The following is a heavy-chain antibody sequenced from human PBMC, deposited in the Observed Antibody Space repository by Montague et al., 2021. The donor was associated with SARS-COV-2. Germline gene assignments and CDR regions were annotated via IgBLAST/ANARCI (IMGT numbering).Heavy chain of an antibody. V-gene: IGHV3-53*01. CDR3: ARGEGRDAFDI. CDR2: IYSGGST. J-gene: IGHJ3*02. Sequence: SLRLSCAASGLTVSSNYMSWVRQAPGKGLEWVSVIYSGGSTYYADSVKGRFTISRDNSKNTLYLQMNSLRAEDTAVYFCARGEGRDAFDIWGQGTMVTVSS. CDR1: GLTVSSNY.